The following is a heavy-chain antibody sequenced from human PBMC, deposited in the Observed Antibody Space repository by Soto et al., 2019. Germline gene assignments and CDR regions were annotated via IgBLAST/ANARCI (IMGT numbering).Heavy chain of an antibody. CDR3: AKIIHSSSGFDY. CDR2: ISGGGDAT. CDR1: GFTFNNFA. D-gene: IGHD6-6*01. J-gene: IGHJ4*02. Sequence: PGGSLRLSCAATGFTFNNFAMNWVRQGPGKGLVWVSGISGGGDATRYADSVEGRFTISRDNAESMVYLDMYSLIPDDTAIYYCAKIIHSSSGFDYWGKGTPVTASS. V-gene: IGHV3-23*01.